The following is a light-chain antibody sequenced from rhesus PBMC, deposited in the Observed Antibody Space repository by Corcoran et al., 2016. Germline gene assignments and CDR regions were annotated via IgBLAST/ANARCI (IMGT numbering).Light chain of an antibody. CDR3: QQYNSAIT. J-gene: IGKJ4*01. CDR2: KAY. V-gene: IGKV1-21*01. Sequence: DIQMTQSPASLSASVGDRVTMTCRASQDSVYWLAWYQQKPGKAPKLLIYKAYSLQSGVPSRFSGSGSGTDFPLTLSGLQPEYFATYYCQQYNSAITFGGVTKVEIK. CDR1: QDSVYW.